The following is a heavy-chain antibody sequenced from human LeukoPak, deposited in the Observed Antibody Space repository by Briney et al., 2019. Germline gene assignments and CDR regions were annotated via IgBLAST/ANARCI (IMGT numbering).Heavy chain of an antibody. V-gene: IGHV3-11*01. Sequence: PGGSLRLSCAASGLTVSSNCMSWIRQAPGKGLEWVSYISSSGSTIYYADSVKGRFTISRDNAKNSLYLQMNSLRAEDTAVYYCARDPPKAGLRSGWFDPWGQGTLVTVSS. D-gene: IGHD3-3*01. J-gene: IGHJ5*02. CDR3: ARDPPKAGLRSGWFDP. CDR1: GLTVSSNC. CDR2: ISSSGSTI.